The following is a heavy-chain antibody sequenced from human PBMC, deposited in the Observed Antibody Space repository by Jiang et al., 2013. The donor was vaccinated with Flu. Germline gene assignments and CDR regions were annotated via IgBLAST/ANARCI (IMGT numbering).Heavy chain of an antibody. Sequence: NSAAWNWIRQSPSRGLEWLGRTYYRSKWYNDYAVSVKSRITINPDTSKNQFSLQLNSVTPEDTAVYYCAREPRNYIAAYGMDVWGQGTTVTVSS. D-gene: IGHD1-7*01. J-gene: IGHJ6*02. CDR2: TYYRSKWYN. CDR1: NSAA. V-gene: IGHV6-1*01. CDR3: AREPRNYIAAYGMDV.